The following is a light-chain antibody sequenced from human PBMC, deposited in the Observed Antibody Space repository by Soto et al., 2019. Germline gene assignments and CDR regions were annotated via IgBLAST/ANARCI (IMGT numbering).Light chain of an antibody. CDR3: AAWDDSLRAVV. Sequence: QSVLTQSPSASGTPGQRVTISCSGSRSNIGTYTVKWYQQLPGTAPTLLIFRNHQRPSGVPDRFSGSKSGTSASLAISGPQSEDEADYYCAAWDDSLRAVVFGGGTKVTVL. CDR2: RNH. CDR1: RSNIGTYT. V-gene: IGLV1-44*01. J-gene: IGLJ2*01.